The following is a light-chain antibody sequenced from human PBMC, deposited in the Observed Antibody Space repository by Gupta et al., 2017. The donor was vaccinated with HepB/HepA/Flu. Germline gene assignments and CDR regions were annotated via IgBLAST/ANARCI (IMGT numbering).Light chain of an antibody. CDR3: QQYNSYYT. J-gene: IGKJ2*01. CDR2: KAS. Sequence: DIQMTQSPSTLSASVGDRVTITCRASQSISSWLAWYQQKPGKAPKLLIYKASSLESGVPSRFSGSGDGTEFTLTSSSRQHDDFANYYCQQYNSYYTFGQGTKLEIK. CDR1: QSISSW. V-gene: IGKV1-5*03.